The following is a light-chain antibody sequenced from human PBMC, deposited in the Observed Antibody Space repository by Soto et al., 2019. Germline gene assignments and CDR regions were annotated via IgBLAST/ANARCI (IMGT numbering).Light chain of an antibody. CDR3: PQYNSYWT. CDR1: QSINTW. CDR2: KAS. J-gene: IGKJ1*01. Sequence: DIQMTQSPSTLSAFVGDRVTITCRASQSINTWLAWYQQKPGKAPKVLIYKASSLESGVPSRFSCSGSGTEFTLTISSLQPDAFATYYCPQYNSYWTFGQGTKVEIK. V-gene: IGKV1-5*03.